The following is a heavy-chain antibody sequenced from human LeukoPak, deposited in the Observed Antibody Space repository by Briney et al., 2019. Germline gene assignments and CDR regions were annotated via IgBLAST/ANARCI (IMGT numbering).Heavy chain of an antibody. J-gene: IGHJ4*02. CDR1: GFTLSSYA. V-gene: IGHV3-7*05. D-gene: IGHD6-6*01. Sequence: PGGSLRLSCAASGFTLSSYAMNWVRQAPGKGLEWVANIKQDGSEKYYVDSVKGRFTISRDNAKNSLSLQMNTLRAEDTAVYYCTREYSGSFDYWGQGTLVTVSS. CDR2: IKQDGSEK. CDR3: TREYSGSFDY.